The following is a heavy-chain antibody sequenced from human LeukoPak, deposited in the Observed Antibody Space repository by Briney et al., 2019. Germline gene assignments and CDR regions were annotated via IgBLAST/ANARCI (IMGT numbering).Heavy chain of an antibody. D-gene: IGHD3-9*01. CDR1: GFTFSSYG. CDR2: IRFDGSNK. Sequence: SGGSLRLSCAASGFTFSSYGMHWVRQAPGKGLEWVAFIRFDGSNKYYADSVKGRFTISRDNSKNTLFLQMNSLRAEDTAVYYCANEAKYNILIGYYASRDDGFDIWGQGTMVTVSS. J-gene: IGHJ3*02. CDR3: ANEAKYNILIGYYASRDDGFDI. V-gene: IGHV3-30*02.